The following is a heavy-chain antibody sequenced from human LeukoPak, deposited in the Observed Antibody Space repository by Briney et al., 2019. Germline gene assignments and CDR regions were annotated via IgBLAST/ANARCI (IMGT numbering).Heavy chain of an antibody. J-gene: IGHJ4*02. D-gene: IGHD2-2*01. Sequence: ASVKVSCKASGYTFTSYDINWVRQATGQGLEWMGWMNPNSGNTGYAQKFQGRVTMTRNTSISTAYMELSSLRSEDTAVYYCARGTYCSSTSCYGNVDYWGQGTLVTVSS. CDR2: MNPNSGNT. CDR1: GYTFTSYD. CDR3: ARGTYCSSTSCYGNVDY. V-gene: IGHV1-8*01.